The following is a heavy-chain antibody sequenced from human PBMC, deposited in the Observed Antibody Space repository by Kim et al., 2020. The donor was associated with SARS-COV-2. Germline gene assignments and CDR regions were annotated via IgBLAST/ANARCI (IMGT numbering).Heavy chain of an antibody. CDR1: GFNFARAW. CDR2: IKSQPDGGTT. V-gene: IGHV3-15*01. CDR3: TTVSVADN. J-gene: IGHJ4*02. Sequence: GGSLRLSCAASGFNFARAWMNWVRQAPGKGLEWVGRIKSQPDGGTTDYAAPVEDRFTISRDDSKETLYLQMDSLKTEDTAMYYCTTVSVADNWGQGTRVTVSS.